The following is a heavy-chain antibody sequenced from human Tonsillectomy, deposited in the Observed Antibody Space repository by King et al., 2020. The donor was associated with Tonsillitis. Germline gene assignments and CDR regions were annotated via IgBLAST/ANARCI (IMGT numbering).Heavy chain of an antibody. J-gene: IGHJ3*02. CDR3: AKAFNWNDVTSAFDI. CDR2: ISYDGSNT. Sequence: VQLVESGGGVIQPGRSLRLSCAASGFIFSSYGMHWVRQAPGKGLEWVAVISYDGSNTYYPDSVKGRFTISRDNSKNTLYLQMNSLRAEDTSVYYCAKAFNWNDVTSAFDIWGQGTMVTVSS. V-gene: IGHV3-30*18. CDR1: GFIFSSYG. D-gene: IGHD1-20*01.